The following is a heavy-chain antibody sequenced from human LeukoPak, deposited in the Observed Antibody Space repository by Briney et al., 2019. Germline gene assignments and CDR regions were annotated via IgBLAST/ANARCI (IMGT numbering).Heavy chain of an antibody. J-gene: IGHJ3*02. V-gene: IGHV4-59*01. Sequence: SETLSLTCSVSGGSISNYYWSWIRQPPGKGLEWIGYIYYSGSTNYNPSLKSRVTISVDTSKNQFSLKLSSVTAADTAVYYCARVKGELWFGELSFAFDIWGQGTMVTVSS. CDR2: IYYSGST. CDR1: GGSISNYY. CDR3: ARVKGELWFGELSFAFDI. D-gene: IGHD3-10*01.